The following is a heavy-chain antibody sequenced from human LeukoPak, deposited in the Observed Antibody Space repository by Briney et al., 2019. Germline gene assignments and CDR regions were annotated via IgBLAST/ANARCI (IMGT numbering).Heavy chain of an antibody. Sequence: SETLSLTCTVSGGSISSYYWSWIRQPPGKGLDWIGYIYYSGSTNYKPSLKSRVTISVDTSKNQFSLKLSSVTAADTAVYYCAREVGIAAAGQVYFDYWGQGTLVTVSS. J-gene: IGHJ4*02. V-gene: IGHV4-59*01. D-gene: IGHD6-13*01. CDR1: GGSISSYY. CDR2: IYYSGST. CDR3: AREVGIAAAGQVYFDY.